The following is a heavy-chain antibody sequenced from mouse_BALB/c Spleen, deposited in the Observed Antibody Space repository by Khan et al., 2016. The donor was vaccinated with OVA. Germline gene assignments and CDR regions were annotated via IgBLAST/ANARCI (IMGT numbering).Heavy chain of an antibody. Sequence: EVQLQESGGGLVRPGGSLKLSCAASGFSFSSYSMSWVRQTPEKRLEWVATISSGGSYTYYPDSVKGRFTISRDNAKNTLYLQMSSLKSEDTAMYYRTRHRCYYGSNPYFDYWGQGTTLTVAS. V-gene: IGHV5-6-4*01. CDR1: GFSFSSYS. CDR3: TRHRCYYGSNPYFDY. CDR2: ISSGGSYT. J-gene: IGHJ2*01. D-gene: IGHD1-1*01.